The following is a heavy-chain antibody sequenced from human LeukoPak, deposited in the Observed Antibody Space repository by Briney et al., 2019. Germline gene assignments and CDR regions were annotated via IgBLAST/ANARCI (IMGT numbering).Heavy chain of an antibody. CDR1: GYTFPSYY. CDR3: ARTGEAYYYGMDV. CDR2: INPSGGST. V-gene: IGHV1-46*01. D-gene: IGHD3/OR15-3a*01. J-gene: IGHJ6*02. Sequence: ASVKVSCKASGYTFPSYYMHCVRQAPGQGLEWMGIINPSGGSTSYTQKFQGRVTMTRNTSTSTVYMELSSLRSEDTAVYYCARTGEAYYYGMDVWGQGTTVTVSS.